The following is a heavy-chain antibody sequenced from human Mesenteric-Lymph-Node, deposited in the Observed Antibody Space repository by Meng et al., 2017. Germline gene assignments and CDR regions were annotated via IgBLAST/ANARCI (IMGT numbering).Heavy chain of an antibody. CDR3: ARRGSWYAYFDD. CDR1: GGSVSSGDYF. Sequence: QGQLQESGPGLVRPSETLSLTCNVSGGSVSSGDYFWSWIRQPPGKGLEWIGYMLYNGISDHNPSLKSRVTISVDTSKNQFSLKLTSVTAADTAVYYCARRGSWYAYFDDWGQGALVTVSS. V-gene: IGHV4-61*08. D-gene: IGHD6-13*01. CDR2: MLYNGIS. J-gene: IGHJ4*02.